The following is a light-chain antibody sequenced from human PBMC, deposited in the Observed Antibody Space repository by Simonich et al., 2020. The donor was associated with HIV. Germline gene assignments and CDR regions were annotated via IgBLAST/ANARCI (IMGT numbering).Light chain of an antibody. CDR1: QSILYSSNNTNY. J-gene: IGKJ5*01. CDR3: QQYYSTPIT. V-gene: IGKV4-1*01. CDR2: WAS. Sequence: DIVMTQSPDSLAVSLGERATFNCKSSQSILYSSNNTNYLAWYQQKPGQPPKLLIYWASTRESGVPDRFSGSGSGTDFTLTISSLQAEDVAVYYCQQYYSTPITFGQGTRLEIK.